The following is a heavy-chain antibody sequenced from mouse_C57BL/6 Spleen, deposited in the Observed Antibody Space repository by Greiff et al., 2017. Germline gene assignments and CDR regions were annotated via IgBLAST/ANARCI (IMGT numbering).Heavy chain of an antibody. V-gene: IGHV1-64*01. D-gene: IGHD1-1*01. Sequence: QVHVKQPGAELVKPGASVKLSCKASGYTFTSYWMHWVKQRPGQGLEWIGMIHPNSGSTNYNEKFKSKATLTVDKSSSTAYMQLSSLTSEDSAVYYCASPHYYGSSPDYWGQGTTLTVSS. J-gene: IGHJ2*01. CDR2: IHPNSGST. CDR1: GYTFTSYW. CDR3: ASPHYYGSSPDY.